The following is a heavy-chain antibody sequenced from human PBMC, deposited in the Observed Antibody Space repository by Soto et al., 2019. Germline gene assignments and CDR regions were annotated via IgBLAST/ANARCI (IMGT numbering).Heavy chain of an antibody. J-gene: IGHJ6*02. CDR3: ARDARIVGATVYYYGMGV. Sequence: GGSLRLSCAASGFTFSSYSMNWVRQAPGKGLEWVSSISSSSSYIYYADSVKGRFTISRDNTKNSLYLQTNSLRAEDTAVYYCARDARIVGATVYYYGMGVWGQGTTVTVSS. CDR1: GFTFSSYS. D-gene: IGHD1-26*01. CDR2: ISSSSSYI. V-gene: IGHV3-21*01.